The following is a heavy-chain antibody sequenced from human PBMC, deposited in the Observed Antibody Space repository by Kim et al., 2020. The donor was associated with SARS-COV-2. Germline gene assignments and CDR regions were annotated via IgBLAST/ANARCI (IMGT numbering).Heavy chain of an antibody. J-gene: IGHJ4*02. Sequence: PSLRSRVTISVDTPKNQFSLKLSSVTAADTAVYYCARGREGYTSSWYLDYWGQGTLVTVSS. D-gene: IGHD6-13*01. CDR3: ARGREGYTSSWYLDY. V-gene: IGHV4-59*09.